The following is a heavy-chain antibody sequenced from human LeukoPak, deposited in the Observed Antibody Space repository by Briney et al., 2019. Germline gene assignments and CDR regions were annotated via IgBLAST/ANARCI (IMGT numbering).Heavy chain of an antibody. J-gene: IGHJ3*02. D-gene: IGHD3-16*02. Sequence: ASVKVSCKASGDTFTGYYMHWVRQAPGQRLEWMGWINAGNGNTKYSQEFQGRVTITRDTSASTAYMELRSLRSDDTAVYYCARDMTGNPWGSYRSDAFDIWGQGTMVTVSS. CDR1: GDTFTGYY. CDR2: INAGNGNT. CDR3: ARDMTGNPWGSYRSDAFDI. V-gene: IGHV1-3*01.